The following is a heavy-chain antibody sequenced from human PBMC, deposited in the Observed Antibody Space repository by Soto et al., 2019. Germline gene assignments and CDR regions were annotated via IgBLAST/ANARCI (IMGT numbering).Heavy chain of an antibody. CDR2: IYYSGST. Sequence: SETLSLTCAVSGASNTSVAYYWSWIRQPPGKELEGIGYIYYSGSTNYSPTLKSRVTISVDTSKHQFSLKLSSVTAADTAVYYCARETRPESPSFDYGGQGALVTVYS. CDR3: ARETRPESPSFDY. D-gene: IGHD6-6*01. CDR1: GASNTSVAYY. J-gene: IGHJ4*02. V-gene: IGHV4-61*08.